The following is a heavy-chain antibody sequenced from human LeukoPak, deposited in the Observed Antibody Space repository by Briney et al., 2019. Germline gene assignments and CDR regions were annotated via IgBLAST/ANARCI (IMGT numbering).Heavy chain of an antibody. J-gene: IGHJ4*02. CDR3: ARDGAVTNGRYFDY. V-gene: IGHV3-48*03. CDR2: ISSSSSTI. Sequence: GGSLRLSCAASGFIFSSYEMNWVRQAPGKGLEWLSYISSSSSTIYYADSVKGRFTISRDNAKNSLYLQMNSLRAEDTAVYYCARDGAVTNGRYFDYWGQGTLVTVSS. CDR1: GFIFSSYE. D-gene: IGHD4-17*01.